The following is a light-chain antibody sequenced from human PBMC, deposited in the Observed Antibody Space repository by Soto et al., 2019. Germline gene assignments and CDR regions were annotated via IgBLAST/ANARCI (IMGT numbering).Light chain of an antibody. Sequence: QSVLTQPASVSGSPGQSITISCTGTSSDVGGYNYVSWYQHHPGKAPKLMIYDVSNRPSGVSNRFSGSKSCNTASLTISGLQPEYEAVYYCSSYTTSNTRQIVLGTGTKVTVL. V-gene: IGLV2-14*03. CDR2: DVS. CDR1: SSDVGGYNY. CDR3: SSYTTSNTRQIV. J-gene: IGLJ1*01.